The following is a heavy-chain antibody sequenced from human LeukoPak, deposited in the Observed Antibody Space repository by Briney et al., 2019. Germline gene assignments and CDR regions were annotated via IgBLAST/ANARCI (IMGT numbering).Heavy chain of an antibody. CDR1: GFTFSSYN. V-gene: IGHV3-48*04. CDR3: AELGITMIGGV. J-gene: IGHJ6*04. Sequence: QAAGSLRLSCAASGFTFSSYNINWVRQAPGKGLEWVSYISSSGSTIYYADSVKGRFTISRDNAKNSLYLQMNSLRAEDTAVYYCAELGITMIGGVWGKGTTVTISS. CDR2: ISSSGSTI. D-gene: IGHD3-10*02.